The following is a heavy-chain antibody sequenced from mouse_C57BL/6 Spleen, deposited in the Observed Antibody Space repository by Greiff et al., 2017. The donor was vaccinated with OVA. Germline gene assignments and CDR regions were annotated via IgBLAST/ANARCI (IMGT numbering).Heavy chain of an antibody. V-gene: IGHV1-15*01. Sequence: VQLQQSGAELVRPGASVTLSCKASGYTFTDYEMHWVKQTPVHGLEWIGAIDPETGGTAYNQKFKGKAILTADKSSSTAYMELRSLTSEDSAVYYCTRNALGKYFDVWGTGTTVTVSS. D-gene: IGHD3-3*01. J-gene: IGHJ1*03. CDR1: GYTFTDYE. CDR3: TRNALGKYFDV. CDR2: IDPETGGT.